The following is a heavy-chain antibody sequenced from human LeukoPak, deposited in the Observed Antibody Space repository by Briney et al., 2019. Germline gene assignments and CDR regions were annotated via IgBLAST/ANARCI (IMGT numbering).Heavy chain of an antibody. CDR2: VYHSGTT. Sequence: KPSETLSLTCAVSGYSINTGRYWGWIRQPPGKGLEWIGSVYHSGTTFYNPSLKSRLTISVDTSKNQFSLKLSSVTAADTAVYYCARSSVYYDYVWGSYRLGTFDYWGQGTLVTVSS. V-gene: IGHV4-38-2*01. J-gene: IGHJ4*02. CDR1: GYSINTGRY. CDR3: ARSSVYYDYVWGSYRLGTFDY. D-gene: IGHD3-16*02.